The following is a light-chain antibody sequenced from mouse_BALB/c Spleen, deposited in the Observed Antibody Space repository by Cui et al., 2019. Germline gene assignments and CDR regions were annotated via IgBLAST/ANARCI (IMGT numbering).Light chain of an antibody. CDR1: PSIVHSNGSTY. V-gene: IGKV1-117*01. CDR2: KVS. CDR3: LQGLHVLT. Sequence: DFFMTHTPPPLPVSHGYQASIPCRSSPSIVHSNGSTYLEWYLQKSGQSPKLLIYKVSNRFSRVPDRCSGSGSGTDFTLKISRVEVGDLGVYYWLQGLHVLTFGGGTKLEIK. J-gene: IGKJ1*01.